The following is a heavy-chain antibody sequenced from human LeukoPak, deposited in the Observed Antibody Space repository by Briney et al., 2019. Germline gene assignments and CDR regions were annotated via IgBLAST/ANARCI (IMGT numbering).Heavy chain of an antibody. Sequence: QPGGSLRLSCAASGFTFITYAMSWVRQAPGKGLEWVSAISTSGDTTYYTDSVKGRFTISRDNSKNTLYLQMNSLRAEDTAVYYCARSYCSGGSCYSFDYWGQGTLVTLSS. D-gene: IGHD2-15*01. CDR1: GFTFITYA. V-gene: IGHV3-23*01. CDR3: ARSYCSGGSCYSFDY. J-gene: IGHJ4*02. CDR2: ISTSGDTT.